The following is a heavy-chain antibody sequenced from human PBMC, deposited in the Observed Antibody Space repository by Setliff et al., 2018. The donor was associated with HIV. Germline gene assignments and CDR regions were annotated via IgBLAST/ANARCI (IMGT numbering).Heavy chain of an antibody. CDR1: GGSVSDYS. Sequence: PSETLSLTCGFYGGSVSDYSWSWVRQSPGKGLEWIGEINHSGRTSYNPSLKSRVTISIDTSKNQFSLKLSSVTAADTAVYFCARGTAPRRGTNYGGNYPLDYWGQGTLVTVSS. V-gene: IGHV4-34*01. CDR2: INHSGRT. D-gene: IGHD4-17*01. J-gene: IGHJ4*02. CDR3: ARGTAPRRGTNYGGNYPLDY.